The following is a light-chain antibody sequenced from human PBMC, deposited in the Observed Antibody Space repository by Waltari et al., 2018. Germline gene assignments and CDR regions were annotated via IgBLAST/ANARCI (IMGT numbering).Light chain of an antibody. CDR1: SSDVGGYNF. V-gene: IGLV2-8*01. CDR2: PVS. J-gene: IGLJ2*01. Sequence: QSALTQPPSASGSPGQSVTISCTGTSSDVGGYNFVSWYQQHPGKPPKPIIYPVSMRPSGVPVRFSGSKSGNTASLTVSGLQAEDEADYYCNSYAGNDNVLFGGGTKLTVL. CDR3: NSYAGNDNVL.